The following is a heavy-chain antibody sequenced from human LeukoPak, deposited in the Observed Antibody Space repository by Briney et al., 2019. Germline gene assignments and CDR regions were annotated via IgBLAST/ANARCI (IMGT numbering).Heavy chain of an antibody. CDR2: ISTSGNYI. Sequence: GGSLRLSCVASGFTFSSYSLNWVRQAPGKGLEWVSSISTSGNYIYYADSVKGRFTISRDNAKNSLYLQMNSLRAEDTAVYYCARRLSGSSDYWGQGTLVTVSS. D-gene: IGHD1-26*01. V-gene: IGHV3-21*01. CDR3: ARRLSGSSDY. J-gene: IGHJ4*02. CDR1: GFTFSSYS.